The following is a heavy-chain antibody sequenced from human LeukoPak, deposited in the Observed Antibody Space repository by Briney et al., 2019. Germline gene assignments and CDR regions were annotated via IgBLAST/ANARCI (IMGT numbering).Heavy chain of an antibody. Sequence: TSSETLSLTCTVSGGSISSSSYYWGWLRQPPGKGLEWIGSIYYSGSTYYNPSLKSRVTISVDTSKNQFSLKLSSVTAADTAVYYCARGTRKVTMVRGVISNWFDPWGQGTLVTVSS. CDR1: GGSISSSSYY. J-gene: IGHJ5*02. V-gene: IGHV4-39*01. D-gene: IGHD3-10*01. CDR3: ARGTRKVTMVRGVISNWFDP. CDR2: IYYSGST.